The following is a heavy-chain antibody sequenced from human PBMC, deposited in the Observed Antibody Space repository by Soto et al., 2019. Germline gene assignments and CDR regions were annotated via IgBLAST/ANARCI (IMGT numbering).Heavy chain of an antibody. Sequence: ASVKVSCKVSGYILTELSMHWVRQAPGKGLEWMGGFDPEDGETIYAQKFQGRVTMTEDTSTDTAYMELSSLRSEDTAVYYCATAQRRDYDILTGYYKEPFDYWGQGTLVTVS. CDR1: GYILTELS. J-gene: IGHJ4*02. V-gene: IGHV1-24*01. D-gene: IGHD3-9*01. CDR2: FDPEDGET. CDR3: ATAQRRDYDILTGYYKEPFDY.